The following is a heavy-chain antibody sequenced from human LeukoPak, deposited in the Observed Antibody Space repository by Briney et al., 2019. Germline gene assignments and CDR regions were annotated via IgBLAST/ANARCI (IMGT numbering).Heavy chain of an antibody. Sequence: PSETLSLTCTVSGGSIRSYYWSWIRQPPGEGLEWIGEINHSGSTNYNPSLKSRVTMSVDTSKNQFSLKLSSVTAADTAVYYCARARAGFDYWGQGTLVTVSS. CDR3: ARARAGFDY. V-gene: IGHV4-59*12. CDR1: GGSIRSYY. J-gene: IGHJ4*02. CDR2: INHSGST. D-gene: IGHD6-19*01.